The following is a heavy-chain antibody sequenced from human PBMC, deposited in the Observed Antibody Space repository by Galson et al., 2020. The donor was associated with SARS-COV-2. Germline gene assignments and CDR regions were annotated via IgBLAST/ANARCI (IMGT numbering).Heavy chain of an antibody. J-gene: IGHJ6*02. V-gene: IGHV1-8*01. CDR2: MNPNSGNT. D-gene: IGHD2-2*01. CDR3: ARGGSLLPANYYYGMDV. Sequence: ASVKVSCKASGYTFTSYDINWVRQATGQGLEWMGWMNPNSGNTGYAQKFQGRVTMTRNTSISTAYMELSSLRSEDTAVYYCARGGSLLPANYYYGMDVWGQGTTVTVSS. CDR1: GYTFTSYD.